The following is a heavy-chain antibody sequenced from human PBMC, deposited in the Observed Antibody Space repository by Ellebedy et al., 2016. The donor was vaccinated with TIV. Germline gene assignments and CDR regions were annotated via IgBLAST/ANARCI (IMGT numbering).Heavy chain of an antibody. D-gene: IGHD3-22*01. CDR3: ARGGLPLLGVDY. J-gene: IGHJ4*02. Sequence: PGGSLRLSCAASGFTFSSYGMHRVRQAPGKGLEWVAVIWYDGSNKYYADSVKGRFTISRDNSKNTLYLQMNSLRAEDTAVYYCARGGLPLLGVDYWGQGTLVTVSS. CDR1: GFTFSSYG. V-gene: IGHV3-33*01. CDR2: IWYDGSNK.